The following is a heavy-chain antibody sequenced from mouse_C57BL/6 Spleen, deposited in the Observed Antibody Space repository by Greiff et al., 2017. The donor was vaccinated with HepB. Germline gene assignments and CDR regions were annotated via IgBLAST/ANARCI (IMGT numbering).Heavy chain of an antibody. V-gene: IGHV14-3*01. CDR2: IDPANGNT. Sequence: EVMLVESVAELVRPGASVKLSCTASGFNIKNTYMHWVKQRPEQGLEWIGRIDPANGNTKYAPKFQGKATITADTSSNTAYLQLSSLTSEDTAIYYCARDSNYEGDFDYWGQGTTLTVSS. CDR3: ARDSNYEGDFDY. J-gene: IGHJ2*01. D-gene: IGHD2-5*01. CDR1: GFNIKNTY.